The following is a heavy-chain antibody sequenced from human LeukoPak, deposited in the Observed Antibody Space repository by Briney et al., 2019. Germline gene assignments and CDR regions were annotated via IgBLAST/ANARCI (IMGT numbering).Heavy chain of an antibody. Sequence: SETLSLTCTVSGYSISSGYYWGWIRQPPGKGLEWIGSIYHSGSTYYNPSLKSRVTISVDTSKNQFSLKLSSVTAADTAVYYCARTGSLGYYDSSGYDNWFDPWGQGTLVTVSS. CDR3: ARTGSLGYYDSSGYDNWFDP. CDR2: IYHSGST. D-gene: IGHD3-22*01. CDR1: GYSISSGYY. V-gene: IGHV4-38-2*02. J-gene: IGHJ5*02.